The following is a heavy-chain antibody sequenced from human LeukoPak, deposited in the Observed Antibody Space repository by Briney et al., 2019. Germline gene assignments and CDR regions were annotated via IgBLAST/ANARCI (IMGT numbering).Heavy chain of an antibody. CDR2: ISGSGGST. V-gene: IGHV3-23*01. D-gene: IGHD5-24*01. CDR1: GFTFSSYA. J-gene: IGHJ4*02. Sequence: GGSLRLSCAASGFTFSSYAMTWVRQAPGKGLEWVSGISGSGGSTYYADSVRGRFTISRDNSKNTLYLQMNSLRAEDTAVYYCARGDGYNYWDCWGQGTLVTVSS. CDR3: ARGDGYNYWDC.